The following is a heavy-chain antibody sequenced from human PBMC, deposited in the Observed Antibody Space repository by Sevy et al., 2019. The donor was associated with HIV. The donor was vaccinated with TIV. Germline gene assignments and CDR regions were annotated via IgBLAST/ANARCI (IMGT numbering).Heavy chain of an antibody. CDR3: AREHIAAAGRGAGYFDY. Sequence: GGSLRLSCAASGFTFSDYYMSWIRQAPGKGLEWVSYISSSGSTIYYADSVKGRFTISRDNTKNSMYLQMNSMRAEDTVVYYCAREHIAAAGRGAGYFDYWGQGTLVTVSS. CDR1: GFTFSDYY. CDR2: ISSSGSTI. J-gene: IGHJ4*02. V-gene: IGHV3-11*01. D-gene: IGHD6-13*01.